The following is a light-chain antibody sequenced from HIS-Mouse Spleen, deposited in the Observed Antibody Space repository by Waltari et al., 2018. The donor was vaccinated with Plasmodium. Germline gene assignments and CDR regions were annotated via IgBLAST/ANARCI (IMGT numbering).Light chain of an antibody. J-gene: IGLJ2*01. CDR1: SSNIGSNT. Sequence: QSVLTQPPSASGTPGQRVTISCSGSSSNIGSNTVNWYQQPPGTAPKLLIYSNNQRPSGVPDRSSGSKSGTSASLAISGLQSEDEADYYCAAWDDSLNGPVFGGGTKLTVL. CDR2: SNN. CDR3: AAWDDSLNGPV. V-gene: IGLV1-44*01.